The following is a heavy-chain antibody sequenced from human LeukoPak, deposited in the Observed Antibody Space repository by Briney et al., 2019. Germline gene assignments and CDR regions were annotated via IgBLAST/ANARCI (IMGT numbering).Heavy chain of an antibody. D-gene: IGHD3-22*01. V-gene: IGHV3-30*18. CDR3: AKDYDSSGWAAFDI. CDR1: GFTFNSFV. CDR2: ISYDGSNK. Sequence: PGGALRLSCAASGFTFNSFVMHWVGQAPGKGLEWVAVISYDGSNKYFADSVKGRFTISRDNSKNTLYLQMNSLRAEDTAVYYCAKDYDSSGWAAFDIWGQGTMVTVSS. J-gene: IGHJ3*02.